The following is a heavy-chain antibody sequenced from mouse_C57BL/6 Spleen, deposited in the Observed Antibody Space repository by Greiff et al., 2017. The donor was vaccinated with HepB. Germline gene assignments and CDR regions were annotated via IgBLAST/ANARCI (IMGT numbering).Heavy chain of an antibody. Sequence: EVQLVESGGGLVKPGGSLKLSCAASGFTFSSYAMSWVRQTPEKRLEWVATISDGGSYTYYPDNVKGRFTISRDNAKNNLYLQMSHLKSEDTAMYYWEGDAYYGSSNEYFDVGGTGTPVPVSS. CDR2: ISDGGSYT. CDR3: EGDAYYGSSNEYFDV. J-gene: IGHJ1*03. CDR1: GFTFSSYA. D-gene: IGHD1-1*01. V-gene: IGHV5-4*01.